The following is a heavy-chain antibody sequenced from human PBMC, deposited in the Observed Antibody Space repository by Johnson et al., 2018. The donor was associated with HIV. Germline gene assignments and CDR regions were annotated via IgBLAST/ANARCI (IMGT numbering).Heavy chain of an antibody. J-gene: IGHJ3*02. CDR2: IYSGTTT. V-gene: IGHV3-66*01. CDR1: GFTFSSNY. Sequence: VQLVESGGGVVQPGRSLRLSCAASGFTFSSNYMSWVRPAPGKGLEWVSVIYSGTTTYYAGSVKGRFTISRDTSKNTLFLQMNSLRGEDTAVYFCARAYTYGAFDIWGQGTIVTVSS. D-gene: IGHD5-18*01. CDR3: ARAYTYGAFDI.